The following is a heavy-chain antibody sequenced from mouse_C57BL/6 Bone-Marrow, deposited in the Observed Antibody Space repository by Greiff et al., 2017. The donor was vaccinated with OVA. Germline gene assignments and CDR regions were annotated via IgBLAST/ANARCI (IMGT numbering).Heavy chain of an antibody. CDR3: ARGSLYDYSWVAY. CDR1: GYSITSGYY. CDR2: ISYDGSN. V-gene: IGHV3-6*01. J-gene: IGHJ3*01. D-gene: IGHD2-4*01. Sequence: ESGPGLVKPSQSLSLTCSVTGYSITSGYYWNWIRQFPGNKLEWMGYISYDGSNNYNPSLKNRISITRDTSKNQFFLKLNSVTTEDTATYYCARGSLYDYSWVAYWGQGTLVTVSA.